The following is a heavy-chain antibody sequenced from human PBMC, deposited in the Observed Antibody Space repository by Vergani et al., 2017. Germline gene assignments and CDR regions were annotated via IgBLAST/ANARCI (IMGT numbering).Heavy chain of an antibody. V-gene: IGHV3-7*01. CDR3: ARRYSSSWLNDAFDI. J-gene: IGHJ3*02. D-gene: IGHD6-13*01. Sequence: EVQLVESGGGLVQPGGSLRLSCADSGFTFSSYWMSWVRQAPGKGLEWVANIKQDGSEKYYVDSVKGRFTISRDNAKNSLYLQMNSLRAEDTAVYDCARRYSSSWLNDAFDIWGQGTMVTVSS. CDR1: GFTFSSYW. CDR2: IKQDGSEK.